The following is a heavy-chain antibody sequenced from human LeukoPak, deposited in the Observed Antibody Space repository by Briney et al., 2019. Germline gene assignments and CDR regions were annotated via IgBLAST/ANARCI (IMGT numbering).Heavy chain of an antibody. CDR1: GGSISSYY. D-gene: IGHD3-16*01. V-gene: IGHV4-59*01. Sequence: SEXLSLTCTVSGGSISSYYWSWIRQPPGKGLEWIGYIYYSGRTNYSTSLTRRGTISVETTKKKFSLKLSSVTAADTAVYYCARDRPGGSSFDYWGQGTLVTVSS. CDR2: IYYSGRT. J-gene: IGHJ4*02. CDR3: ARDRPGGSSFDY.